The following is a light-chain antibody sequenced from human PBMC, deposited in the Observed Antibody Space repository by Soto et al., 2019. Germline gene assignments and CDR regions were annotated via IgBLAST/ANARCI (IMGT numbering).Light chain of an antibody. CDR2: LGS. Sequence: DIVMTQSPLSLPVTPVGPCSVSFGCNHSLLHNNGYNYLDWYMQKPGQSPQLLIYLGSNRASGVPDRFSGSGSGTDFTLKISRVEAADVGVYYCMQALQSLTFGQGTRLEI. V-gene: IGKV2-28*01. CDR3: MQALQSLT. CDR1: HSLLHNNGYNY. J-gene: IGKJ5*01.